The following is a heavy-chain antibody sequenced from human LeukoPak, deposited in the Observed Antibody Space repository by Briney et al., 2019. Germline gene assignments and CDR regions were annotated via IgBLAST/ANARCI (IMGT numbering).Heavy chain of an antibody. D-gene: IGHD2-21*02. CDR1: GYSISSGYY. CDR3: ASLRSVVVTAPPGEQGNWFDP. CDR2: IYHSGST. J-gene: IGHJ5*02. Sequence: PSETLSLTCAVSGYSISSGYYWGWIRQPPGKGLEWIGSIYHSGSTYYNPSLKSRVTISVDTSKNQFSLKLSSVTAADTAVYYCASLRSVVVTAPPGEQGNWFDPWGQGTLVTVSS. V-gene: IGHV4-38-2*01.